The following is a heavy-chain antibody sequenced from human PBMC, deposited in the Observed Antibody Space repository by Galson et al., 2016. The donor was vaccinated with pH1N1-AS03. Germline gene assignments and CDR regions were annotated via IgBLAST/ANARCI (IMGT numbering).Heavy chain of an antibody. D-gene: IGHD6-19*01. V-gene: IGHV3-74*01. CDR3: ARAMYTSGWYGMDV. J-gene: IGHJ6*02. CDR1: GFIFSSDW. Sequence: SLRLSCAASGFIFSSDWMHWARQVPGKGLVWVSRITSDGSSISYADAVKGRFTTSRDNAKNTLYLQLNSLRAEDTAVYHCARAMYTSGWYGMDVWGQGTTLTVPS. CDR2: ITSDGSSI.